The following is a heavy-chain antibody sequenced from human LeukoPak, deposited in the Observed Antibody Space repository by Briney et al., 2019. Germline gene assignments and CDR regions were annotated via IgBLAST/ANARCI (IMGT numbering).Heavy chain of an antibody. J-gene: IGHJ6*02. CDR3: ARDRGITMVRGSRYYYSGMDV. D-gene: IGHD3-10*01. V-gene: IGHV3-21*01. Sequence: GGSLRLSCAASGFTFSSYSMNCVRQAPGKGLEWVSSISSSSSDIYYADSGKGRVTISRDNAKNSLYLQMNSLRAEATAVYYCARDRGITMVRGSRYYYSGMDVWGQGTPVTVSS. CDR1: GFTFSSYS. CDR2: ISSSSSDI.